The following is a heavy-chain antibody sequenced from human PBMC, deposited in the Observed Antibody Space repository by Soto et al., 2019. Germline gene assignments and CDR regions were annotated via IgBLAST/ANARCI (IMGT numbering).Heavy chain of an antibody. Sequence: EVQLVESGGGLVQPGGSLRLSCVASGLTFSRCWMTWVRQAPGKGLQWVANINQDGSVKHYVDSVEGRFTISRDNAKNSLYLQLNSLKAEDTALYFCATDHTYSSDGRYYERLDAWGQGTTVTVSS. CDR3: ATDHTYSSDGRYYERLDA. J-gene: IGHJ6*02. CDR2: INQDGSVK. V-gene: IGHV3-7*04. CDR1: GLTFSRCW. D-gene: IGHD2-15*01.